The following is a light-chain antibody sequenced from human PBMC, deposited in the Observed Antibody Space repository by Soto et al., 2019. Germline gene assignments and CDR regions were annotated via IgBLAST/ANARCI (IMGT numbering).Light chain of an antibody. CDR3: QQYNDWPRT. CDR2: GAY. CDR1: QSVNSD. J-gene: IGKJ1*01. V-gene: IGKV3-15*01. Sequence: DIVLTQSPVTLSASPGESATLSCRASQSVNSDLAWYQQKPGQAPTLLIYGAYIRAVGIPARFSGSGSGAEFTLTIRSLQSEDFALYFCQQYNDWPRTFGQGNKV.